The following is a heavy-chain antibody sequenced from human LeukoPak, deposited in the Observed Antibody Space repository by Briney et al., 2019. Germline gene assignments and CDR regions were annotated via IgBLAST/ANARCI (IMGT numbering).Heavy chain of an antibody. CDR2: IYYSGST. V-gene: IGHV4-39*07. D-gene: IGHD3-10*01. J-gene: IGHJ3*02. CDR3: ARDATMVRGVLDPENPTDAFDI. CDR1: GGSISSSSYY. Sequence: PSETLSLTCTVSGGSISSSSYYWGWIRQPPGKGLEWIGSIYYSGSTYYNPALKSRVTISVDTSKNQFSLKLSSVTAADTAVYYCARDATMVRGVLDPENPTDAFDIWGQGTMVTVSS.